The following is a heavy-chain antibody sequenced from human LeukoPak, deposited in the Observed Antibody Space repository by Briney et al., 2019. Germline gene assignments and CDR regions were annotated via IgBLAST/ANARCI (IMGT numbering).Heavy chain of an antibody. CDR2: ISPSGGST. J-gene: IGHJ6*02. CDR1: GFTFSSYT. Sequence: GGSLRLSCAASGFTFSSYTMNWVRQAPGKGLEWVSTISPSGGSTYYADSAKGRFTITRDNSKNTLYLQMNSLRAEDTAVYYCAKDLGSSWSYYYYGMDVWGQGTTVTVSS. V-gene: IGHV3-23*01. D-gene: IGHD6-13*01. CDR3: AKDLGSSWSYYYYGMDV.